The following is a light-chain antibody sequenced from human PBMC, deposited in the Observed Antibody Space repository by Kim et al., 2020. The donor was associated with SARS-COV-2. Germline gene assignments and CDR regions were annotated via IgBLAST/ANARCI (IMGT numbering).Light chain of an antibody. CDR2: DAS. V-gene: IGKV3-11*01. J-gene: IGKJ2*01. Sequence: EIVLTQSPATLSLSPGERATLSCRASQSVSNLLAWYQQKPGQAPRLLIYDASKRATGIPDRFSGSGSGTDFTLSISSLEPEDFAVYYCQQRSDWPRTFGQGTKLEIK. CDR1: QSVSNL. CDR3: QQRSDWPRT.